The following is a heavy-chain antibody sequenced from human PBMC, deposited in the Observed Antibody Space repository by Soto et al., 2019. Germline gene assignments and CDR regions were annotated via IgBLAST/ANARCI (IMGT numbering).Heavy chain of an antibody. CDR1: GYTFTSYY. J-gene: IGHJ6*02. Sequence: GASVKVSCKASGYTFTSYYMHWVRQAPGQGLEWMGIINPSGGSTSYAQKFQGRVTMTRDTSTSTVYMELSSLRSEDTAVYYCARVRRITIFGVVIADYYYGMDVWGQGTTVTVSS. V-gene: IGHV1-46*01. D-gene: IGHD3-3*01. CDR3: ARVRRITIFGVVIADYYYGMDV. CDR2: INPSGGST.